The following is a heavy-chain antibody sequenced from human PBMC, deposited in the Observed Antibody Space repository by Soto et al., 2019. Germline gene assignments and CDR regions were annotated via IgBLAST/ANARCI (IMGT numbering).Heavy chain of an antibody. CDR1: SQSFSDYY. CDR2: IDRSGRT. J-gene: IGHJ4*02. CDR3: AKLGSSTWPDDF. Sequence: PSETLSLTCTMYSQSFSDYYWNWIRQTPGKGLEWIGEIDRSGRTKYDPSLKSRVAISVDTSKNQFSLKVTSMTASDTAMYYCAKLGSSTWPDDFWGQGTLVTVSS. V-gene: IGHV4-34*01. D-gene: IGHD6-13*01.